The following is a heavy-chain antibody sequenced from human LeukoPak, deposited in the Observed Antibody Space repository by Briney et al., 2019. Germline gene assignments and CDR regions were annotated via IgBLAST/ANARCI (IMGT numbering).Heavy chain of an antibody. Sequence: GASVKVSCKASGYTFTSYDINWVRQATGQGLEWMGWMNPNSGNTGYAQKFQGRVTMTRNTSISTAYMELSSLRSEDTAVYYCAREMAAASTGDYYYYYMDVWGKGTTVTISS. CDR2: MNPNSGNT. CDR1: GYTFTSYD. D-gene: IGHD6-13*01. J-gene: IGHJ6*03. CDR3: AREMAAASTGDYYYYYMDV. V-gene: IGHV1-8*01.